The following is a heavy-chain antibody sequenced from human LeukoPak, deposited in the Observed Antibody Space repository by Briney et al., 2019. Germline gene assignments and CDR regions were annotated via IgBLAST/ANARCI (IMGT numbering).Heavy chain of an antibody. D-gene: IGHD4-11*01. Sequence: ASVKVSCKASGGTFSSYAISWVRQAPGQGLEWMGGIIPIFGTANYAQKFQGRVTITTDESTSTAYMELSSLRSEDTAVYYCVSLLMTTVPSTDRRFDPWGQGTLVTVSS. CDR3: VSLLMTTVPSTDRRFDP. V-gene: IGHV1-69*05. J-gene: IGHJ5*02. CDR1: GGTFSSYA. CDR2: IIPIFGTA.